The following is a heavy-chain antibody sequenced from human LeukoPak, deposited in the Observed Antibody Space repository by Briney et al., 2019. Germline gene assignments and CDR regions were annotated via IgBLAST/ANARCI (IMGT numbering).Heavy chain of an antibody. CDR1: GFTFSSYW. CDR2: IKQDGSEK. D-gene: IGHD3-22*01. J-gene: IGHJ5*02. V-gene: IGHV3-7*01. Sequence: GGSLRLSCAASGFTFSSYWMSWVRQAPGKGLEWVANIKQDGSEKYYVDSVEGRFTISRDNAKNSLYLQMNSLRAEDTAVYYCARGSPYYYDSSPFDPWGQGTLVTVSS. CDR3: ARGSPYYYDSSPFDP.